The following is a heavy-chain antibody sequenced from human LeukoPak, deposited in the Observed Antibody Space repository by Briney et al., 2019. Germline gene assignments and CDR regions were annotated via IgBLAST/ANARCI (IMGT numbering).Heavy chain of an antibody. CDR2: IYSSGSTT. Sequence: GGSLRLSCVASGFTFRSYEMNWVRQAPGKGLEWIAYIYSSGSTTYYADSVKGRFTVSRDNAKNSLYLQMNSLRVEDTAVYYCVRGGYGDYGRGSWGEGTLLTVSS. D-gene: IGHD4-17*01. CDR1: GFTFRSYE. J-gene: IGHJ5*02. V-gene: IGHV3-48*03. CDR3: VRGGYGDYGRGS.